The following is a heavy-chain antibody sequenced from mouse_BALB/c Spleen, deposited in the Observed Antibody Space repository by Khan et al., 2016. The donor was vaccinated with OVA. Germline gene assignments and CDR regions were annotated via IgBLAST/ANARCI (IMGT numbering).Heavy chain of an antibody. CDR2: INTYIGEP. J-gene: IGHJ2*01. V-gene: IGHV9-3-1*01. D-gene: IGHD2-1*01. Sequence: QIQLVQSGPELKKPGETVKISCKASGYSFTNYVMNWVKQAPGKGLKWMGWINTYIGEPTYSDDFKGRFAFSLETSASTAYLQINNLKNEDTATXCCARGNRGFDYWGQGTTLTVSS. CDR3: ARGNRGFDY. CDR1: GYSFTNYV.